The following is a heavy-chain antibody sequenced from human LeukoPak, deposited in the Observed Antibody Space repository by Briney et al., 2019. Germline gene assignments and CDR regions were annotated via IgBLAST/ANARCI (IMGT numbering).Heavy chain of an antibody. J-gene: IGHJ3*02. Sequence: GGSLRLSCAASGFTFSGYSMNWVRQAPGKGLEWVSVIYSGGSTYYADSVKGRFTISRDNSKNTLYLQMNSLRAEDTAVYYCARRTPIITIFGVVINGAFDIWGQGTMVTVSS. V-gene: IGHV3-53*01. CDR3: ARRTPIITIFGVVINGAFDI. D-gene: IGHD3-3*01. CDR2: IYSGGST. CDR1: GFTFSGYS.